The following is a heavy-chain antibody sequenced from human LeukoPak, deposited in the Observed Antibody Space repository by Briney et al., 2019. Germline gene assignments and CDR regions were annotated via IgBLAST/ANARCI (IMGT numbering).Heavy chain of an antibody. CDR1: GGSISSNSYY. Sequence: SETLSLTCTVSGGSISSNSYYWGWIRQPPGQGLEWIGTIYYSGSTYYNPSLKSRVTVSVDTSKNQLSLKLSSVTAADTAVYYCARHFYNYWYFDLWGRGTLVTVSS. D-gene: IGHD5-24*01. V-gene: IGHV4-39*01. CDR2: IYYSGST. J-gene: IGHJ2*01. CDR3: ARHFYNYWYFDL.